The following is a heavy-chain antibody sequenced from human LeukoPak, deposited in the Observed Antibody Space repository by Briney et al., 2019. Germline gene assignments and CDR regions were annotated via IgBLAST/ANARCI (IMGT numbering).Heavy chain of an antibody. CDR1: GYTFTSYY. Sequence: ASVKVSCKASGYTFTSYYMHWVRQAPGQGLEWMGIINPSGGSTSYAQKFQGRVTITRDTSTSTVYMELSSLRSEDTAVYYCARLSRIAAAVPGAFDIWGQGTMVTVSS. CDR2: INPSGGST. CDR3: ARLSRIAAAVPGAFDI. V-gene: IGHV1-46*01. D-gene: IGHD6-13*01. J-gene: IGHJ3*02.